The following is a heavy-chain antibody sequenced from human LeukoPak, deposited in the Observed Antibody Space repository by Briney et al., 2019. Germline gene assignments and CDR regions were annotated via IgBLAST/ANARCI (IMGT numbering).Heavy chain of an antibody. CDR1: GFTFSDYW. D-gene: IGHD6-13*01. V-gene: IGHV3-7*01. J-gene: IGHJ1*01. CDR3: AREKYVAGEFFQH. Sequence: GGSLRRSCAASGFTFSDYWMSWVRQAPGKGLEWVANIKEDGSEISYVHSVKGRFTISRDNARNSLYLQMNSLRDEDTAVYSCAREKYVAGEFFQHWGQGTLVTVSS. CDR2: IKEDGSEI.